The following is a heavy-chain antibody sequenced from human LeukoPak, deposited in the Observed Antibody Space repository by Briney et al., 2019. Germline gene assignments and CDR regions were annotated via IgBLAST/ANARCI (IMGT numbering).Heavy chain of an antibody. V-gene: IGHV4-39*07. J-gene: IGHJ3*02. CDR3: ARGRGAFDI. CDR2: IYYSGST. CDR1: GGSISSSSYY. Sequence: PSETLSLTCTVSGGSISSSSYYWGWIRQPPGKGLEWIGSIYYSGSTYYNPSLKSRVTMSVDTSKNQFSLKLSSVTAADTAVYYCARGRGAFDIWGQGTMVTVSS.